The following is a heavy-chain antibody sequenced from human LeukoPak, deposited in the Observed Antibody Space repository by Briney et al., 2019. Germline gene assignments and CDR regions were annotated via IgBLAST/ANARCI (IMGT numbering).Heavy chain of an antibody. CDR1: GLSRRTSGMC. J-gene: IGHJ3*02. CDR3: ARVTTAYGWNDAFDI. CDR2: FDWNDDK. Sequence: SGLTLVNPTQTLTLTCTFSGLSRRTSGMCVSWVRQPPGRARGWLSRFDWNDDKCCSTSLKTRHTISKDTSKNQVVLTMPNMDPVDTATYYCARVTTAYGWNDAFDIWGQGTMVTVSS. D-gene: IGHD4-17*01. V-gene: IGHV2-70*11.